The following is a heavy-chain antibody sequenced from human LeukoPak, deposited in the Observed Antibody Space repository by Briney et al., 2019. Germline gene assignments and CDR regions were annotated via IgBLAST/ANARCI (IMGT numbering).Heavy chain of an antibody. Sequence: GSLRLSCAASGFTFSSYGMHWVRQPPGKGLEWIGEIYHSGSTNYNPSLKSRVTISVDKSKNQFSLKLSSVTAADTAVYYCARDGDNGYYDYWGQGTLVTVSS. V-gene: IGHV4-4*02. CDR2: IYHSGST. CDR3: ARDGDNGYYDY. J-gene: IGHJ4*02. D-gene: IGHD1-14*01. CDR1: GFTFSSYG.